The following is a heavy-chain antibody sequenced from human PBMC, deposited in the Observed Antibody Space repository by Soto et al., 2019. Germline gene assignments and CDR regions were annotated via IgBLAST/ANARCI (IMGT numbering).Heavy chain of an antibody. CDR2: MNPNSGNT. CDR3: ARAFGWHIQHGDY. Sequence: ASVKVSCKASGYTFTSYDINWVRQATGQGLEWMGWMNPNSGNTGYAQKFQGRVTMTRNTSISTAYMERSSLRSEDTAVYYCARAFGWHIQHGDYWGQGTLVTVSS. J-gene: IGHJ4*02. CDR1: GYTFTSYD. D-gene: IGHD3-16*01. V-gene: IGHV1-8*01.